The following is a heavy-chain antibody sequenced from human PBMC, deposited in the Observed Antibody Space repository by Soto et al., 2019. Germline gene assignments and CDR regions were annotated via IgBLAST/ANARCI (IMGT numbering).Heavy chain of an antibody. CDR2: IIPIFGTA. J-gene: IGHJ6*02. Sequence: ASVKVSCKASGGTFSSYAISWVRQAPGQGIEWMGGIIPIFGTANYAQKFQGRVTITADESTSTAYMELSSLRSEDTAVYFCARDKEAIFGVVIISRSDYYYYYGMDVWGQGTTVTVSS. D-gene: IGHD3-3*01. V-gene: IGHV1-69*13. CDR3: ARDKEAIFGVVIISRSDYYYYYGMDV. CDR1: GGTFSSYA.